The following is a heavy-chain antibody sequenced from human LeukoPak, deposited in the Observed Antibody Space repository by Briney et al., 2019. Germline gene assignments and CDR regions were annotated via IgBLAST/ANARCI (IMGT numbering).Heavy chain of an antibody. CDR2: ISYDGSNK. CDR3: ARDRIYYGSGNYYSDSYYYYGMDV. Sequence: GGSLRLSCAASGFTFSRNAMHWVRQAPGKGLEWVAVISYDGSNKYYADSVKGRFTISRDNSKNTLYLQMNSLRAEDTAVYYCARDRIYYGSGNYYSDSYYYYGMDVWGQGTTVTVPS. CDR1: GFTFSRNA. J-gene: IGHJ6*02. V-gene: IGHV3-30-3*01. D-gene: IGHD3-10*01.